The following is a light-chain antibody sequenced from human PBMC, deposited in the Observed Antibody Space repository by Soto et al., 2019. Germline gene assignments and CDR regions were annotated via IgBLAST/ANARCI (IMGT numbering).Light chain of an antibody. V-gene: IGKV3-20*01. J-gene: IGKJ1*01. CDR1: QSIRTF. CDR2: DAS. Sequence: IVWTHAPGTLSFSLGERVTLSCRASQSIRTFLAWYQHRPGQAPRLLIYDASDRATGIPDRFSGSGSGTDFTLTITRLEPEDFAMYYCQRYDSFRTFGQGTKVDIK. CDR3: QRYDSFRT.